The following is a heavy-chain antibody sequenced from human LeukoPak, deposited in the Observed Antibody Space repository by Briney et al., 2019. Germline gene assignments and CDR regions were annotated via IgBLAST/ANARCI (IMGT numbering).Heavy chain of an antibody. CDR1: GFTFSSYE. D-gene: IGHD2-2*01. Sequence: GGSLRLSCAASGFTFSSYEMNWVRQAPGKGLEWVSVIYSDGSTYYADSVKGRFTISGDNSKNTMYLQMNRLRAEDTAVYYCARDPRYCSSTSCYFMDAWGKGTTVTISS. CDR2: IYSDGST. V-gene: IGHV3-53*01. CDR3: ARDPRYCSSTSCYFMDA. J-gene: IGHJ6*03.